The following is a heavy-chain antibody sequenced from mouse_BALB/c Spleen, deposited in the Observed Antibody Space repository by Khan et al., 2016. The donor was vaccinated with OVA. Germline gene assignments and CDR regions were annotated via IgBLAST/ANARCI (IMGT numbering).Heavy chain of an antibody. V-gene: IGHV9-3-1*01. Sequence: QIQLVQSGPELKKPGETVPISCKASGFTFTNYGMNWVKQAPGKGLKWMGWINTYTGEPTFADDFKGRFAFSLETSASTAYLQINRLKNEETTTYYCSRVGYNGTMDCWGQGTSVTVSS. CDR2: INTYTGEP. D-gene: IGHD2-14*01. J-gene: IGHJ4*01. CDR3: SRVGYNGTMDC. CDR1: GFTFTNYG.